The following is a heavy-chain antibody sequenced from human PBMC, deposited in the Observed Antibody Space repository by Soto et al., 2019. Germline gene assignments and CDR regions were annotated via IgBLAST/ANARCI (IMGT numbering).Heavy chain of an antibody. D-gene: IGHD1-26*01. J-gene: IGHJ4*02. CDR1: GFSLSASGAG. Sequence: QITLKESGPTLVKPTPPLTVTCTFSGFSLSASGAGVGWIRQSPGKAPEWLALISWKDEKRYNPGLKSRLTIIKDTSKSRVVLTMTDLDPVDTATYFCAHRYGGNYYRWYFDSWGQGTLVTVSS. V-gene: IGHV2-5*01. CDR3: AHRYGGNYYRWYFDS. CDR2: ISWKDEK.